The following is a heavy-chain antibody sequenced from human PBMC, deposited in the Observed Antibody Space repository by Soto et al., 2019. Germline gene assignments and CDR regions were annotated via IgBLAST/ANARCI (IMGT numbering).Heavy chain of an antibody. J-gene: IGHJ4*02. V-gene: IGHV2-5*02. CDR1: GFSLSARGVG. CDR3: AHPTPYSGSRIDY. CDR2: IYWDDAK. D-gene: IGHD6-6*01. Sequence: KESGPTLVKPTQTRTLTCTFSGFSLSARGVGVGSIRQPPGKSLEWLAFIYWDDAKRFSPSLKSRLTITKDTSKHQVARTMTDMAPVDTVTYYCAHPTPYSGSRIDYWGQGTLVTVSS.